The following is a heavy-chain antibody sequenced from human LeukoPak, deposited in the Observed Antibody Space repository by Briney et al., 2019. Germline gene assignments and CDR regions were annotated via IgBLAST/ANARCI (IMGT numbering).Heavy chain of an antibody. CDR2: INTNTGNP. D-gene: IGHD3-22*01. Sequence: ASVKVSCKASGYTFTRYAMNWVRQAPGQGLEWMGWINTNTGNPTYAQGFTGRFVFSLDTSVSTAYLQISSLKAEDTAVYYCARVSYHYDSSGYSPGDYWGQGTLVIVSS. J-gene: IGHJ4*02. CDR3: ARVSYHYDSSGYSPGDY. V-gene: IGHV7-4-1*02. CDR1: GYTFTRYA.